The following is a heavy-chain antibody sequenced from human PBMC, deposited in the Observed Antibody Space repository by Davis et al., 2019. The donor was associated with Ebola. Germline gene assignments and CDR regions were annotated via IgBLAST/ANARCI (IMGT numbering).Heavy chain of an antibody. Sequence: ASVQVSCKASGYIFTRYYMHWVRQAPGQGLEWVGLINPNDGRTIYAQKFQGRVTVTRDTSTTTVYMDLSSLRSEDTALYYCTTPGGQDSGYDVFDIWGQGTMVTVSS. V-gene: IGHV1-46*03. D-gene: IGHD5-12*01. CDR2: INPNDGRT. J-gene: IGHJ3*02. CDR1: GYIFTRYY. CDR3: TTPGGQDSGYDVFDI.